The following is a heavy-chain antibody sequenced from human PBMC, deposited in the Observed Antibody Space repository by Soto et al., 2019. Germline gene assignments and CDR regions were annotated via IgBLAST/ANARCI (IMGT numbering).Heavy chain of an antibody. V-gene: IGHV1-69*02. CDR1: GDTFSRST. J-gene: IGHJ4*02. D-gene: IGHD3-10*01. Sequence: QMVQSGAEVKKPGSSVKVSCTASGDTFSRSTLSWVRQAPGQGLEWMGRTISILSMSDYAQKFKGRVSISADKSTVTVYMELSTLRSEDTAVYYLATNYGSSSAHFDSWGQGTLVTVSS. CDR2: TISILSMS. CDR3: ATNYGSSSAHFDS.